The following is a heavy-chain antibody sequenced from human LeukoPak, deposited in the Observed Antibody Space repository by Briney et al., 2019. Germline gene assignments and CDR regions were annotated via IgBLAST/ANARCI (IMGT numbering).Heavy chain of an antibody. J-gene: IGHJ4*02. D-gene: IGHD2-2*02. V-gene: IGHV3-23*01. CDR1: GFTFSSYA. CDR3: AKWDWSSARGYSFFDF. Sequence: GRSLRLSRAASGFTFSSYAMSWVRQAPAKGLKWLANIRLRGGSTDYTDFVKDRYIISRHNPKNTLLLQMNSLRAEDTAVYDCAKWDWSSARGYSFFDFWGQGALVTVSS. CDR2: IRLRGGST.